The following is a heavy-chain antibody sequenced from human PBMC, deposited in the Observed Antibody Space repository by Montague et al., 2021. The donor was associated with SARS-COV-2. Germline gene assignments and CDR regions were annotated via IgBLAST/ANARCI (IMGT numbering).Heavy chain of an antibody. CDR3: ARGRVPPDYGDALDL. Sequence: SLRLSCAASGFIFSNFAFHWVRQAPGKGLEWVAIITYDGIDKFYADSVKGRFTISRDNSKNTLYLRMNSLTPEDTAIYYCARGRVPPDYGDALDLWGHGTLVTVSS. V-gene: IGHV3-30*04. D-gene: IGHD4/OR15-4a*01. CDR2: ITYDGIDK. J-gene: IGHJ3*01. CDR1: GFIFSNFA.